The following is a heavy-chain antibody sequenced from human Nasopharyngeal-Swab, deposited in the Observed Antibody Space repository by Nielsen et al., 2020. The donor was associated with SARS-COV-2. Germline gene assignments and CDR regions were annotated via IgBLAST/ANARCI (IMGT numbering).Heavy chain of an antibody. V-gene: IGHV4-34*01. D-gene: IGHD2-15*01. CDR1: GGSFSGYY. CDR3: ARGPRYCSGGSCYQVFYYYMDV. Sequence: SETLSLTCAVYGGSFSGYYWSWICQPPGKGLEWIGEINHSGSTNYNPSLKSRVTISVDTSKNQFSLKLSSVTAADTAVYYCARGPRYCSGGSCYQVFYYYMDVWGKGTTVTVSS. J-gene: IGHJ6*03. CDR2: INHSGST.